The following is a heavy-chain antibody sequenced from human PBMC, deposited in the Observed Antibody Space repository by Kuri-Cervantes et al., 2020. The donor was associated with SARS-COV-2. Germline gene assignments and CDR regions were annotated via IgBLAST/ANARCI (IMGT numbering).Heavy chain of an antibody. CDR3: ARDGRPVVVTAPPSEYFQH. Sequence: GESLKISCAASGFTFSSYGMHWVRQAPGKGLEWVAVISYDGSNKYYADSVKGRFTISRDNSKNTLYLQMNSLRAEDTAVYYCARDGRPVVVTAPPSEYFQHWGQGTLVTVSS. J-gene: IGHJ1*01. CDR2: ISYDGSNK. D-gene: IGHD2-21*02. V-gene: IGHV3-30*19. CDR1: GFTFSSYG.